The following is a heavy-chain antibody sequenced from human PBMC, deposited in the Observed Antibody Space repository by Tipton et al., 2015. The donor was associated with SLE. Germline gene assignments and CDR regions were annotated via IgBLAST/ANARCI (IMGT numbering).Heavy chain of an antibody. V-gene: IGHV4-34*01. CDR1: GGSFSGYQ. D-gene: IGHD3-22*01. Sequence: LRLSCAVYGGSFSGYQWSWIRQPPGKGLEWIGEINHSGRTNYNPSLKSRVTISLDTSKNQFSLRLSSVIAADTAVYYCARLTYYDSTGHFDYWGQGSLVTVSS. CDR3: ARLTYYDSTGHFDY. J-gene: IGHJ4*02. CDR2: INHSGRT.